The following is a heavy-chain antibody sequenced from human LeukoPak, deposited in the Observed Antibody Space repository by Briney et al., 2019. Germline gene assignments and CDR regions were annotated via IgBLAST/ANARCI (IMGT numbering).Heavy chain of an antibody. CDR3: ARDPSSGWYHWFDP. V-gene: IGHV3-48*04. CDR2: ISSSGSTI. CDR1: GFTFSSYA. Sequence: GGSLRLSCAASGFTFSSYAMSWVRQAPGKGLEWVSYISSSGSTIYYADSVKGRLTISRDNAKNPLYLQMNSLRAEDTAVYYCARDPSSGWYHWFDPWGQGTLVTVSS. D-gene: IGHD6-19*01. J-gene: IGHJ5*02.